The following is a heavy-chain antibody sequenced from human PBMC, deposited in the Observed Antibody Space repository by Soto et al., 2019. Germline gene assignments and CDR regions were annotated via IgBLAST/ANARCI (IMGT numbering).Heavy chain of an antibody. D-gene: IGHD3-3*01. CDR2: IYHRGRT. J-gene: IGHJ4*02. CDR1: VGSIRSNYR. V-gene: IGHV4-4*02. Sequence: QVQLQASGPGLVKPSGTMSLTCAGFVGSIRSNYRWNWVRQPPGKGLEWMGEIYHRGRTNYNPSLMSRVTISVDTSKNQFSLKLSSVTAADTAAYYCARGIGVWCQGTLVTVSS. CDR3: ARGIGV.